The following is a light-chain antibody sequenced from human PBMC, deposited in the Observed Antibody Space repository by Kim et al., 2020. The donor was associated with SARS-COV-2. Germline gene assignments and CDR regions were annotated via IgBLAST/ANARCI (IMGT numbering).Light chain of an antibody. CDR2: AAS. J-gene: IGKJ4*01. Sequence: DIQMTQSPSSLSASVGDRVTITCRASQTISNYLNWYQQKPGEAPKLLIYAASNLQSGVPSRFSGSGSGTDFTLTISNLQPEDFATYYCQQSHSLPLTFGGGTEVEIK. CDR3: QQSHSLPLT. V-gene: IGKV1-39*01. CDR1: QTISNY.